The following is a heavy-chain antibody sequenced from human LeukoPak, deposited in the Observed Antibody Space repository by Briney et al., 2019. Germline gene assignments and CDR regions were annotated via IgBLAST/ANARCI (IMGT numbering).Heavy chain of an antibody. CDR2: ISAYNGNT. CDR1: GYTFTSYG. D-gene: IGHD3-3*01. J-gene: IGHJ5*02. CDR3: ARDFSAYYDFWSGKGHWFDP. V-gene: IGHV1-18*01. Sequence: GASVKVSCKASGYTFTSYGISWVRQAPGQGLEWMGWISAYNGNTNYAQKLQGRVTMTTDTSTSTAYMELRSLRSDDTAVYYCARDFSAYYDFWSGKGHWFDPWGQGTLVTVSS.